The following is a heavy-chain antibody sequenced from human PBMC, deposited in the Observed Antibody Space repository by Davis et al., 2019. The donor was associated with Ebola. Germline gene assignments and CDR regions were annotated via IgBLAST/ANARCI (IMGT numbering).Heavy chain of an antibody. CDR1: GGSISSYY. J-gene: IGHJ4*02. CDR3: ARQELLRFLEWSFDY. Sequence: MPSETLSLTCTVSGGSISSYYWSWIRQPPGKGLECIAYIYYSGSTYYNPSLTSRLTISVDTSKNQFSLKLSSVTAADTAVYYCARQELLRFLEWSFDYWGQGTLVTVSS. CDR2: IYYSGST. D-gene: IGHD3-3*01. V-gene: IGHV4-59*08.